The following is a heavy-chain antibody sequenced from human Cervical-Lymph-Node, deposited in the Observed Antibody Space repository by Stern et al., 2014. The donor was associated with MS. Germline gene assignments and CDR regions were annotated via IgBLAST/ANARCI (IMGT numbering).Heavy chain of an antibody. Sequence: QVTLKESGPALVKPTQTLTLTCAFSGFSLDITGMGGSWIRQPPGKALEWLALIDWDDDKYYSTSLKARLTVSKDTSKNQVVLTMTNVDPVDTATYYCARTLAATGTAYFYAMDVWGQGTTVTVSS. J-gene: IGHJ6*02. D-gene: IGHD6-13*01. CDR3: ARTLAATGTAYFYAMDV. CDR2: IDWDDDK. CDR1: GFSLDITGMG. V-gene: IGHV2-70*01.